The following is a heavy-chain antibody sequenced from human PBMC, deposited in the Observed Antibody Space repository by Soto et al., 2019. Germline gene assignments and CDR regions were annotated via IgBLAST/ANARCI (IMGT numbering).Heavy chain of an antibody. V-gene: IGHV3-23*01. Sequence: EVQVLESGGGLVQPGGSLRLSCAASGFTFSTCAMNWVRQAPGKGLEWVSTISGSGVSTYYADSVKGRFIISRDNSKNMMYLEMNSLRAEDTAVYYCASKRGLQDVLGTFDDWGQGTLVTVSS. CDR3: ASKRGLQDVLGTFDD. CDR1: GFTFSTCA. J-gene: IGHJ4*02. D-gene: IGHD2-21*02. CDR2: ISGSGVST.